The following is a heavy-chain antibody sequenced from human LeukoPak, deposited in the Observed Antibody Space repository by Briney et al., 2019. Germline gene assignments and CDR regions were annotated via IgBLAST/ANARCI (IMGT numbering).Heavy chain of an antibody. J-gene: IGHJ4*02. V-gene: IGHV4-38-2*02. CDR3: ARVDGTFDY. CDR2: IYHSGST. CDR1: GYSISSGYY. Sequence: PSETLSLTCTVSGYSISSGYYWGWIRQPPGKGLEWIGSIYHSGSTYYNPSLKSRVTISVDTSKNQFSLKLSSVTAADTAVYYCARVDGTFDYWGQGTLVTVSP.